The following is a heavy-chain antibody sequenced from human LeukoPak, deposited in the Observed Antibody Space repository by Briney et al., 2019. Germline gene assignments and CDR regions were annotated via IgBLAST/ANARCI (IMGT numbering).Heavy chain of an antibody. CDR1: GFTFGDYA. D-gene: IGHD3-9*01. Sequence: PGGSLRLSCAASGFTFGDYAMSWVRQAPGKGLEWVGFIRSKAYGGTTEYAASVKGRFTISRDDSKSIAYLQMNSLKTEDTAVYYCTRDISTYYDILTGYSRGGYFDYWGQGTLVTVSS. CDR2: IRSKAYGGTT. CDR3: TRDISTYYDILTGYSRGGYFDY. J-gene: IGHJ4*02. V-gene: IGHV3-49*04.